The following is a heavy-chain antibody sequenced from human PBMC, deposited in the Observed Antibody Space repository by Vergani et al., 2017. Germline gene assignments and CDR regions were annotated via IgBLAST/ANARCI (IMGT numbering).Heavy chain of an antibody. V-gene: IGHV4-4*02. J-gene: IGHJ4*02. Sequence: QVQLQQWGPGLVTPSGTLSLTCAVYGGSISSDNWWNWVRQAPGKGLQWIGEIYHSGSTNYNPSLKSRVTISVDKSKNQFSLKLSSVTAADTAVYYCASNGYYCLDYWGRGTLVTVSS. CDR2: IYHSGST. CDR3: ASNGYYCLDY. D-gene: IGHD3-22*01. CDR1: GGSISSDNW.